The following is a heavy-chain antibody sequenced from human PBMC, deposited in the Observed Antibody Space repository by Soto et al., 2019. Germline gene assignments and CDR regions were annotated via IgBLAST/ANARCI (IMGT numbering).Heavy chain of an antibody. CDR3: AKTRPDQWLVTGFQH. CDR2: ISASGVST. D-gene: IGHD6-19*01. Sequence: EVQLLESGGGLVQPGGSLRLSCAASGFTFSSYAMNWVRQAPGKGLEWVSTISASGVSTYFADSVKGRFTISRDNSNNTLDMQMNSLIAEDTALYYCAKTRPDQWLVTGFQHWGQGTLLTVSS. V-gene: IGHV3-23*01. J-gene: IGHJ1*01. CDR1: GFTFSSYA.